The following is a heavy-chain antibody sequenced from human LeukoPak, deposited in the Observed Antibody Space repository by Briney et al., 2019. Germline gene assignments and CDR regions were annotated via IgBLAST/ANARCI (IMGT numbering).Heavy chain of an antibody. D-gene: IGHD3-3*01. Sequence: SETLSLTCTVSGGSISSSSYYWGWIRQPPGTGLEWIGSIYYSGSTYYNPSLKSRVTISVDTSKNQFSLKLSSVTAADTAVYYCARLYYDFWSGYPKLHYYYYYMDVWGKGTTVTVSS. CDR1: GGSISSSSYY. CDR2: IYYSGST. V-gene: IGHV4-39*07. CDR3: ARLYYDFWSGYPKLHYYYYYMDV. J-gene: IGHJ6*03.